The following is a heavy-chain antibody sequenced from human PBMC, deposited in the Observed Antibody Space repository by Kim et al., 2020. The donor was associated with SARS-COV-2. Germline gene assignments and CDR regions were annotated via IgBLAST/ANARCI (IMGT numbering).Heavy chain of an antibody. CDR3: ARGRSSSSWQGKRWYFDL. Sequence: SETLSLTCAVYGGSFSGYYWSWIRQPPGKGLEWIGEINHSGSTNYNPSLKSRVTISVDTSKNQFSLKLSSVTAADTAVYYCARGRSSSSWQGKRWYFDLWGRGTLVTVSS. CDR1: GGSFSGYY. D-gene: IGHD6-13*01. J-gene: IGHJ2*01. CDR2: INHSGST. V-gene: IGHV4-34*01.